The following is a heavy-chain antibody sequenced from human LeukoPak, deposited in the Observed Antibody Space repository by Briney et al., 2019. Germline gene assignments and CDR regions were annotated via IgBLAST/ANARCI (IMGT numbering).Heavy chain of an antibody. CDR3: ARELMGLTMIVVVNPFDY. V-gene: IGHV3-21*01. J-gene: IGHJ4*02. CDR1: GFTFSSYS. D-gene: IGHD3-22*01. Sequence: PGGSLRLSCAASGFTFSSYSMNWVRQAPGKGLEWVSSISSTSSYIYYADSVKGRFTISRDNAKNSLFLQMNSLRAEDTAVYYCARELMGLTMIVVVNPFDYWGQGTLVTVSS. CDR2: ISSTSSYI.